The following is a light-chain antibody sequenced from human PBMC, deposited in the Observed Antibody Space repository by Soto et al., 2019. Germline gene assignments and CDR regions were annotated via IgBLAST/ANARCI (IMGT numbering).Light chain of an antibody. V-gene: IGKV1-17*01. CDR3: LHHNGYPPV. CDR1: PHITND. CDR2: RAS. Sequence: DLQMPQSTSSLSASVGDTVTITCRASPHITNDCAWYQQKAGRAPKCLILRASRLQTGVPSRFSGSGSGTEFTLTISSLQPEDFATYYCLHHNGYPPVFGQGTKVEIK. J-gene: IGKJ2*01.